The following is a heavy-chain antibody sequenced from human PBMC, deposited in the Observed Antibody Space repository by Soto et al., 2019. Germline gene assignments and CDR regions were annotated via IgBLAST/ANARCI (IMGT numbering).Heavy chain of an antibody. CDR2: TSYDGNNK. D-gene: IGHD1-26*01. CDR3: AKGGGSARDFDY. Sequence: GGSLRLSCTGSGFTFGNYGMHWVRQAPGKGLEWVASTSYDGNNKYYADSLRGRFTISRDNSKKMVYLQMTSLGPEDTAVYYCAKGGGSARDFDYWGQGALVTVSS. J-gene: IGHJ4*02. CDR1: GFTFGNYG. V-gene: IGHV3-30*18.